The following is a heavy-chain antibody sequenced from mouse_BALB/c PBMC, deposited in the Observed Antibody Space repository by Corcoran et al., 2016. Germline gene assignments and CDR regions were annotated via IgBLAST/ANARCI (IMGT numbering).Heavy chain of an antibody. CDR1: GYSFTSYY. Sequence: EIQLQQSGPELMKPGASVKISCKASGYSFTSYYMHWVKQSHGKSLEWIGYIDPFNGGTSYNQKFKGKATLTVDKSSSTAYMHLSSLTSEDSAVHYCARGYDYEGAWFAYWGQGTLVTVSA. CDR2: IDPFNGGT. V-gene: IGHV1S135*01. CDR3: ARGYDYEGAWFAY. D-gene: IGHD2-4*01. J-gene: IGHJ3*01.